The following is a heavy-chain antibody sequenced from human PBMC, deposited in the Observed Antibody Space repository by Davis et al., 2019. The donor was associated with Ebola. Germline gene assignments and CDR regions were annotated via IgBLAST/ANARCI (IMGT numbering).Heavy chain of an antibody. Sequence: SVKVSCKASGGTFSSYAISWVRQAPGQGLEWMGGIIPIFGTANYAQKFQGRVTITRDTSASTAYMELSSLRSEDTAVYYCARLFYGEVDYWGQGTLVTVSS. CDR3: ARLFYGEVDY. D-gene: IGHD4-17*01. CDR1: GGTFSSYA. CDR2: IIPIFGTA. V-gene: IGHV1-69*05. J-gene: IGHJ4*02.